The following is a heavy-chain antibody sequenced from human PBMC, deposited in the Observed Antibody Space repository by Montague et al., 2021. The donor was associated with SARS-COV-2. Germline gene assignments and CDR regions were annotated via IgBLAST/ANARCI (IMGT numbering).Heavy chain of an antibody. CDR3: ARGFDY. J-gene: IGHJ4*02. V-gene: IGHV4-59*01. Sequence: SETLSLTCTVSGGSISSYYWSWIRQPPGKGLEWIGHIYYSGRTNYNPSRKSGVTISVDTSKNQFSLKLSSVTAADTAVYYCARGFDYWGQGTLVTVSS. CDR2: IYYSGRT. CDR1: GGSISSYY.